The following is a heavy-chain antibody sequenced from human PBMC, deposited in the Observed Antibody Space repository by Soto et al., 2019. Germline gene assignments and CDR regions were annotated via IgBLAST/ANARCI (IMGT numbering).Heavy chain of an antibody. CDR2: IWYDGSNK. CDR1: GFTFSSYG. D-gene: IGHD5-18*01. Sequence: GGSLRLSCAASGFTFSSYGMHWVRQAPGKGLEWVAVIWYDGSNKYYADSVKGRFTISRDNSKNTLYLQMNSLRAEDTAVYYCARDSPTGYSYGHFDYWGQGTLVTVSS. V-gene: IGHV3-33*01. CDR3: ARDSPTGYSYGHFDY. J-gene: IGHJ4*02.